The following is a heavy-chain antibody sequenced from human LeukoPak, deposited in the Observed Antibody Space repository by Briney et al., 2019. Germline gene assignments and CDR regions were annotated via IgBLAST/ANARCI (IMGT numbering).Heavy chain of an antibody. V-gene: IGHV4-30-2*01. Sequence: SSETLSLTCAVSGGSIGSGGYSWSWIRQPPGKGLEWIGYIYHSGSTYYNPSLKSRVTISVDRSKNQFSLKLSSVTAADTAVYYCARGGETTHFDYWGQGTLVTVSS. CDR1: GGSIGSGGYS. CDR2: IYHSGST. D-gene: IGHD1-7*01. J-gene: IGHJ4*02. CDR3: ARGGETTHFDY.